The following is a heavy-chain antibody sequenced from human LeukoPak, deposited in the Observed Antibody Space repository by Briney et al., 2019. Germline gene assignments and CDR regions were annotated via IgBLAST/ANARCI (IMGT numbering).Heavy chain of an antibody. CDR2: IRSKANSYAT. CDR3: TPGTTRREGLDY. Sequence: PGGSLRLSCAASGFTFSGSAMHWVRQASGKGLEWVGRIRSKANSYATAYAASVKGRFTISRDDSKNTAYLQMNSLKTEDTAVYYCTPGTTRREGLDYWGQGTLVTVSS. J-gene: IGHJ4*02. D-gene: IGHD1-26*01. V-gene: IGHV3-73*01. CDR1: GFTFSGSA.